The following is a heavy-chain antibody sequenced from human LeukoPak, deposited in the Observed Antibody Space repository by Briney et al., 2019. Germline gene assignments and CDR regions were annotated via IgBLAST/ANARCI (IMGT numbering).Heavy chain of an antibody. CDR1: GGSISSSSYY. J-gene: IGHJ6*03. D-gene: IGHD3-3*01. CDR3: ARERDFERDYYCYMDV. CDR2: IYYSGST. V-gene: IGHV4-39*07. Sequence: KPSETLSLTCTVSGGSISSSSYYWGWIRQPPGKGLEWIGSIYYSGSTYYNPSLKSRVTISVDTSKNQFSLKLSSVTAADTAVYYCARERDFERDYYCYMDVWGKGTTVTVSS.